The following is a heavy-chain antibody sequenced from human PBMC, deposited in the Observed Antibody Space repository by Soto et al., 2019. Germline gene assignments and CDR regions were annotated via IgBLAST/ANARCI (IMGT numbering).Heavy chain of an antibody. Sequence: GGSLRLSCAASGFTFSSYWMSWVRQAPGKGLEWVANIKQDGSEKYYVDSVKGRFTISRDNAKNSLYLQMNSLRAEDTAVYYCARNDTGVVPAAFIKTAARIWDYYYYMDVWGKGTTVTVSS. J-gene: IGHJ6*03. CDR1: GFTFSSYW. CDR3: ARNDTGVVPAAFIKTAARIWDYYYYMDV. V-gene: IGHV3-7*01. D-gene: IGHD2-2*01. CDR2: IKQDGSEK.